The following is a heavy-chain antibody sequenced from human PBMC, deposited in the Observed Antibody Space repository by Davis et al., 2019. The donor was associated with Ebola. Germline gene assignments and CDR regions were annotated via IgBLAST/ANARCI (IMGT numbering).Heavy chain of an antibody. V-gene: IGHV3-30*03. CDR1: GFIFSTYV. CDR2: ISYDGSNK. D-gene: IGHD4-17*01. CDR3: ARHVYGDFWFFDL. Sequence: GESLKISCSASGFIFSTYVMSWVRQAPGKGLEWVAVISYDGSNKYFADSVKGRFTISRDNSNNTLFLQMNSVRAEDTAVYYCARHVYGDFWFFDLWGRGTRVTVSS. J-gene: IGHJ2*01.